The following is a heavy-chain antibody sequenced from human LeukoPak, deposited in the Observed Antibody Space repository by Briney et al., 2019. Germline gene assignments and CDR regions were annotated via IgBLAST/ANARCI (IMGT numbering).Heavy chain of an antibody. Sequence: PGGSLRLSCAASGFTFSSYSMNWVRQAPGKGLEWVSSISSSSSYIYYADSVKGRFTISRDNDKNSLYLQMNSLRAEDTAVYYCARVGCSGGSCYSDYWGQGTLVTVSS. CDR2: ISSSSSYI. V-gene: IGHV3-21*01. CDR3: ARVGCSGGSCYSDY. J-gene: IGHJ4*02. CDR1: GFTFSSYS. D-gene: IGHD2-15*01.